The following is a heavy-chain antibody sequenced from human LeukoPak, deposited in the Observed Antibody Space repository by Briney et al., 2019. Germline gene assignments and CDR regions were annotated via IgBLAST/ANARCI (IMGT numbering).Heavy chain of an antibody. CDR3: ARDRPPHYYGSGSYAFDI. Sequence: SETLSLTCTVSGGSISSYYWSWIRQPPGKGLEWIGYIYYSGSTNYDPSLKSRVTISVDTSKNQFSLKLSSVTAADTAVYYCARDRPPHYYGSGSYAFDIWGQGTMVTVSS. V-gene: IGHV4-59*01. CDR2: IYYSGST. J-gene: IGHJ3*02. CDR1: GGSISSYY. D-gene: IGHD3-10*01.